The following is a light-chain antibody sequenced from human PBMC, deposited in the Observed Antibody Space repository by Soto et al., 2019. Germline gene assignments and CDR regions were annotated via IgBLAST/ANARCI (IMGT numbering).Light chain of an antibody. Sequence: DIQMTQSPSTLSASVGDSVTIXXRASQSIRSLLAWYQQKPGKAPQVLIYDASSLGSGVPSRFSGSGSGTEFTLTISSLQPDDFATYFCQQYQTYSTFGQGTRLEIK. V-gene: IGKV1-5*01. CDR2: DAS. CDR1: QSIRSL. J-gene: IGKJ5*01. CDR3: QQYQTYST.